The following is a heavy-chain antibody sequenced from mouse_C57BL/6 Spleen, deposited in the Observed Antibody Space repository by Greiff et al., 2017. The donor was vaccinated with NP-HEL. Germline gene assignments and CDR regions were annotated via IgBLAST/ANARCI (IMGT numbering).Heavy chain of an antibody. CDR1: GYTFTDYN. Sequence: EVQLQQSGPELVKPGASVKIPCKASGYTFTDYNMDWVKQSHGKSLEWIGDINPNNGGTIYNQKFKGKATLTVDKSSSTAYMELRSLTSEDTAVYYCARSLITTVENYFDYWGQGTTLTVSS. J-gene: IGHJ2*01. CDR2: INPNNGGT. CDR3: ARSLITTVENYFDY. D-gene: IGHD1-1*01. V-gene: IGHV1-18*01.